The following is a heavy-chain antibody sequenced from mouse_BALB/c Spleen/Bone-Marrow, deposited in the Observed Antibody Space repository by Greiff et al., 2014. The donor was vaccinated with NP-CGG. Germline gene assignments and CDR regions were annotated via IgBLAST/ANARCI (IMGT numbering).Heavy chain of an antibody. J-gene: IGHJ3*01. V-gene: IGHV14-3*02. D-gene: IGHD1-1*01. CDR2: IDPANGNT. CDR1: GFNIKDTY. CDR3: ARYNYGSSQFAY. Sequence: EVKLMESGAELVKPGASVKLSCTASGFNIKDTYMHWVKQRPEQGLEWIGRIDPANGNTKYDPKFQGKATITADTSSNTAYLQLSSLTSEGTAVYYCARYNYGSSQFAYWGQGTLVTVSA.